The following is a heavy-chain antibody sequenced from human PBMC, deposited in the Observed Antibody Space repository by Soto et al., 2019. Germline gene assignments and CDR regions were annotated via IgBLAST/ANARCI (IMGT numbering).Heavy chain of an antibody. D-gene: IGHD4-17*01. CDR1: GYTFTSYD. CDR2: MNPNSGNT. CDR3: ARGLDGDYVYYYYYMDV. J-gene: IGHJ6*03. V-gene: IGHV1-8*01. Sequence: ASVKVSCKASGYTFTSYDINWVRQATGQGLEWMGWMNPNSGNTGYAQKFQGRVTMTRNTSISTAYMELSSLRSEDTAVYYCARGLDGDYVYYYYYMDVWGKGTTVTVSS.